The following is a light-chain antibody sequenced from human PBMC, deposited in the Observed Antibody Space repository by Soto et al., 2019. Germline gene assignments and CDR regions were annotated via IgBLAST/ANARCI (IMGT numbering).Light chain of an antibody. CDR1: QSLVYSDGDTY. Sequence: DVVMTQSPLSLPVTLGQPASISCRSSQSLVYSDGDTYLSWFQQRPGQSPRRLIYKVSNRDSGVPDRFSGSGSGTDSTLKISRVEAEDVGVYYCMQGTHWPLTFGGGTKVEIK. V-gene: IGKV2-30*01. CDR3: MQGTHWPLT. CDR2: KVS. J-gene: IGKJ4*01.